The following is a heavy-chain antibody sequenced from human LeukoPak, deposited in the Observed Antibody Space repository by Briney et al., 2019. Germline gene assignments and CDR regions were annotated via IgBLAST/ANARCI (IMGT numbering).Heavy chain of an antibody. CDR3: AICWEWIQLSPAGAFDI. Sequence: ASVKVSCKASGYTFTGYYMHWVRQAPGQGLEWMGWINPNSGGTNYAQKFQGRVTMTRDTSISTAYMELSRLRSDDTAVYYCAICWEWIQLSPAGAFDIWGQGTMVTVSS. CDR2: INPNSGGT. D-gene: IGHD5-18*01. CDR1: GYTFTGYY. V-gene: IGHV1-2*02. J-gene: IGHJ3*02.